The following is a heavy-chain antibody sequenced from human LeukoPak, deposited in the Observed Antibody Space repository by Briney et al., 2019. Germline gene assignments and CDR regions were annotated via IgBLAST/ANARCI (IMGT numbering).Heavy chain of an antibody. CDR1: GGSISSYY. J-gene: IGHJ4*02. V-gene: IGHV4-59*01. CDR2: TYYSGST. CDR3: ARQDYYDSSGYYYFDY. Sequence: PSETLSLTCTVSGGSISSYYWSWIRQPPGKGLEWIGYTYYSGSTSYNPSLKSRVTISVDTSKNQFSLKLSSVTAADTAVYYCARQDYYDSSGYYYFDYWGQGTLVTVSS. D-gene: IGHD3-22*01.